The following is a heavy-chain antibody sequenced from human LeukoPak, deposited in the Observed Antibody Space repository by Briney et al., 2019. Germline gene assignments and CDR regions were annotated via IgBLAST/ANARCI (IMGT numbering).Heavy chain of an antibody. CDR2: IHHSGST. CDR1: GGSINTNNW. D-gene: IGHD7-27*01. V-gene: IGHV4-4*02. J-gene: IGHJ4*02. Sequence: SGTLSLTCAVSGGSINTNNWWTWVRQPPGKGLEWIGEIHHSGSTDYNPSLKSRVTISPDKSKNQFSLTLTSVTAADTAVYYCASRKLGNDYWGQGTLVTVSS. CDR3: ASRKLGNDY.